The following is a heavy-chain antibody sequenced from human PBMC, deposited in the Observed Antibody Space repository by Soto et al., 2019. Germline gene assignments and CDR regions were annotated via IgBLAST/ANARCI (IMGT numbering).Heavy chain of an antibody. Sequence: EVQLVESGGGLVQPGGSLRLTCSAPGFTFSDYAMHWVRQAPGKGLEYVSVIRSDGDRIYYADSVKGRFTISRDNSKNTLFLQMNSLRPDDTAMYYCVKDHPALEYWGHGTLVTVSS. V-gene: IGHV3-64D*06. CDR1: GFTFSDYA. CDR3: VKDHPALEY. CDR2: IRSDGDRI. J-gene: IGHJ4*01.